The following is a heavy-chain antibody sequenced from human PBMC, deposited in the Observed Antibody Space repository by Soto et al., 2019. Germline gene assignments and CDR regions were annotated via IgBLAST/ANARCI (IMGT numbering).Heavy chain of an antibody. CDR1: GYSFTSYW. V-gene: IGHV5-51*01. CDR2: IYPGDSDT. D-gene: IGHD4-17*01. Sequence: GESLKISCKGSGYSFTSYWIGWVRQMPGKGLEWMGIIYPGDSDTRYSPSFQGQVTISADKSISTAYLQWSSLKASDTAMYYCARELSTSGDYGHSLDPNYYYYYGMDVWGQGTTVTVSS. J-gene: IGHJ6*02. CDR3: ARELSTSGDYGHSLDPNYYYYYGMDV.